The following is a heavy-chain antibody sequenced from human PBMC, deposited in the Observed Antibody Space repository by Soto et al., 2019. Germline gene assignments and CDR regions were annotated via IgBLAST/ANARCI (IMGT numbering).Heavy chain of an antibody. D-gene: IGHD3-10*01. Sequence: GGSLRLSCAASGFTFSSYGMHWVRQAPGKGLEWVAVIWYDGSNKYYADSVKGRFTISRDNSKNTLYLQMNSLRAEDTAVYYCARGGTYYYGSGSYYPRPYYGMDVWGQGTTVTVSS. CDR3: ARGGTYYYGSGSYYPRPYYGMDV. V-gene: IGHV3-33*01. CDR1: GFTFSSYG. CDR2: IWYDGSNK. J-gene: IGHJ6*02.